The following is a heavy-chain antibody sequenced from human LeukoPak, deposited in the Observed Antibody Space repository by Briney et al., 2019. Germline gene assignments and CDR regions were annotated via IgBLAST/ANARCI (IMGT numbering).Heavy chain of an antibody. CDR1: GFTFSTFD. V-gene: IGHV3-48*02. D-gene: IGHD5-24*01. J-gene: IGHJ3*02. Sequence: PGGSLRLSCAASGFTFSTFDMDWVRQAPGKGLEWVSYLSSSSSIIYYADSVKGRFTISRDNARNSLYLQMNSLRDEDTAVYYCARHVTISGPYDASDIWGQGTMVTVSP. CDR3: ARHVTISGPYDASDI. CDR2: LSSSSSII.